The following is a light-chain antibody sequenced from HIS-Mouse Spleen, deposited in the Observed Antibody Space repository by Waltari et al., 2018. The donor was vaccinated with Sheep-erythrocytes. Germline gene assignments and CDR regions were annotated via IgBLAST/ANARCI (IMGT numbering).Light chain of an antibody. V-gene: IGLV2-23*01. CDR3: CSYAGSSTPWV. CDR1: SSDVGGYNY. CDR2: EGS. Sequence: QSALTQPRSVSGSPGQSVTISCPVTSSDVGGYNYVSWYQQHPGKAPKLMIYEGSKRPSGVSNRFSGSKSGNTASLTISGLQAEDEADYYCCSYAGSSTPWVFGGGTKLTVL. J-gene: IGLJ3*02.